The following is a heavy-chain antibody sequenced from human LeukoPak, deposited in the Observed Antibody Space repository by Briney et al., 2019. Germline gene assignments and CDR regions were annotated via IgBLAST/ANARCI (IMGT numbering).Heavy chain of an antibody. J-gene: IGHJ3*02. CDR3: ARWIQLWFRSYGAFDI. D-gene: IGHD5-18*01. CDR2: IFYSGST. V-gene: IGHV4-39*07. Sequence: SETLSLTCTVSSGSISTSNYYWGWVRQPPGKALEWIGNIFYSGSTYYSPSLKSRVTISLDTSRNQFSLKLNSVTAADTAVYYCARWIQLWFRSYGAFDIWGHGTMVTVSS. CDR1: SGSISTSNYY.